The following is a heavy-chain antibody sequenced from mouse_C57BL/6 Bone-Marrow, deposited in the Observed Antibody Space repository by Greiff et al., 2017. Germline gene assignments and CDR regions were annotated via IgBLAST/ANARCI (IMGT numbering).Heavy chain of an antibody. CDR2: ISNGGGSP. CDR1: GFTFSDYY. J-gene: IGHJ3*01. V-gene: IGHV5-12*01. Sequence: DVMLVESGGGLVQPGGSLQLSCAASGFTFSDYYMYWVRQTPEKRLEWVAYISNGGGSPYYPATVKGRFTISRDNAKNTLYLQMSRLKSEDTAMFYCARHADGNDYGFAYWGQGTLVTVSA. D-gene: IGHD2-4*01. CDR3: ARHADGNDYGFAY.